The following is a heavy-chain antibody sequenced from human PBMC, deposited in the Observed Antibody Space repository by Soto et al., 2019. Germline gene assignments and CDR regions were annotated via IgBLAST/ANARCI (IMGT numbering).Heavy chain of an antibody. CDR1: SRDY. J-gene: IGHJ6*02. V-gene: IGHV4-34*01. D-gene: IGHD1-26*01. Sequence: SRDYISGVPVPLKKELERIGEINHSGSTNYNPSLKSRVTISVDTSKNQFSLKLSSVTSSDFAVYDCTSGHYPVGDVWGQGTTVTVS. CDR2: INHSGST. CDR3: TSGHYPVGDV.